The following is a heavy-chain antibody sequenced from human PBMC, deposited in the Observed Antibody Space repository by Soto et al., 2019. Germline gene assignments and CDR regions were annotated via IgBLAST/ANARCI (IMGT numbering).Heavy chain of an antibody. CDR3: ARATEWELVHGPFDY. J-gene: IGHJ4*02. CDR1: GDSVSSNSAA. Sequence: PPQTLSLTCAISGDSVSSNSAAWNWIRQSPSRGLEWLGRTYYRSKWYNDYAASVKSRITLNPDTSKNQFSLQLNSVTPEDTAVYYCARATEWELVHGPFDYWGQGTLVTVSS. V-gene: IGHV6-1*01. CDR2: TYYRSKWYN. D-gene: IGHD1-26*01.